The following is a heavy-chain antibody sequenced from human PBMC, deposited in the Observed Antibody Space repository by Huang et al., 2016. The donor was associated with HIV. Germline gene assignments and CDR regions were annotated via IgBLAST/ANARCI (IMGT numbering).Heavy chain of an antibody. D-gene: IGHD3-10*01. CDR1: RGSFRDYA. Sequence: QVELVQSETEVKMPGSSVKVSCKVSRGSFRDYAFSWVRQAPGKGLEYMGGFGPMQSIKNDIDKVRGRITSSAEKATKSVSVEVRDLRSDDTAVYYCTREGEGWFGKPTRALAFWGQGTKIIVSS. V-gene: IGHV1-69*10. J-gene: IGHJ3*01. CDR2: FGPMQSIK. CDR3: TREGEGWFGKPTRALAF.